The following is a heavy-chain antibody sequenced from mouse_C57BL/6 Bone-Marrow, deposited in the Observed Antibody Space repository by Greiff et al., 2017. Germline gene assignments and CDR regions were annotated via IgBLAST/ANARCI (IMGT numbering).Heavy chain of an antibody. J-gene: IGHJ4*01. D-gene: IGHD1-1*01. V-gene: IGHV1-61*01. CDR1: GYTFTSYW. Sequence: QVQLQQPGAELLRPGSSVKLSCKASGYTFTSYWMDWVKQRPGQGLEWIGNIYPSDSETHYNQKFKDKATLTVDKSSSTAYMQLSSLTAEDSAVYYCARLFTTVVATDAMDYWGQGTSVTVSS. CDR3: ARLFTTVVATDAMDY. CDR2: IYPSDSET.